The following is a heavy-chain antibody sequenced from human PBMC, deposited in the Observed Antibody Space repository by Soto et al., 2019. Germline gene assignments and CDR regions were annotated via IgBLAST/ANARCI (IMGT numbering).Heavy chain of an antibody. CDR3: ARDHGDRIDY. CDR1: GGSISSYY. CDR2: IYYSGST. V-gene: IGHV4-59*01. Sequence: SETLSLTCTVSGGSISSYYWSWIRQPPGKGLEWIGYIYYSGSTNYNPSLKSRVTISVDTSKNQFSLKLSSVTAADTAVYYCARDHGDRIDYWGQGTLVTVSS. J-gene: IGHJ4*02. D-gene: IGHD4-17*01.